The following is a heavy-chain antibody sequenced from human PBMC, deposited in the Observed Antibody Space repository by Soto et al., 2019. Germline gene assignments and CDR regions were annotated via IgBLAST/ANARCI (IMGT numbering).Heavy chain of an antibody. V-gene: IGHV3-11*01. D-gene: IGHD6-6*01. CDR3: ARVRYSSSPSPLYYYYYYMDV. CDR2: ISSRGSTI. Sequence: QVQLVESVGGLVKPGGSLRLSCAASGFTFSDYYMSWIRQAPGKGLEWASYISSRGSTIYYADSVKGRFTISRDNAKNSLSLQMNSLRAEDTAVYYCARVRYSSSPSPLYYYYYYMDVWGKGTTVTVAS. CDR1: GFTFSDYY. J-gene: IGHJ6*03.